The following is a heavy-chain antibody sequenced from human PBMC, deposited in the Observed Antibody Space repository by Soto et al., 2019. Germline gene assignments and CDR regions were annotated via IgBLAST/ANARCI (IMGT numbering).Heavy chain of an antibody. D-gene: IGHD3-22*01. CDR3: ASRKGYYYDSSGYYPFDY. CDR1: GGTFSSYA. V-gene: IGHV1-69*01. Sequence: QVQLVQSGAEVKKPGSSVKVSCKASGGTFSSYAISWVRQAPGQGLEWMGGIIPIFGTANYAQKFQGRVTITADEFTSTAYMELSSVRSEDTAVYYCASRKGYYYDSSGYYPFDYWGQGTLVTVSS. CDR2: IIPIFGTA. J-gene: IGHJ4*02.